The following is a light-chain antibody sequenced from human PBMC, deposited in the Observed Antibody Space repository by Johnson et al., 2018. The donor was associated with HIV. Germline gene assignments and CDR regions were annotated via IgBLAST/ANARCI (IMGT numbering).Light chain of an antibody. V-gene: IGLV1-51*01. Sequence: QSVLTQPPSVSAAPGQKVTISCSGSSSNIGNNYVSWYQQFPGTAPKLLIYDNNKRPSGIPDRFSGSKSGTSATLGITGLQTGDEADYYCGTWDTSLSAGGGFRTGTKVTVL. CDR3: GTWDTSLSAGGG. CDR2: DNN. J-gene: IGLJ1*01. CDR1: SSNIGNNY.